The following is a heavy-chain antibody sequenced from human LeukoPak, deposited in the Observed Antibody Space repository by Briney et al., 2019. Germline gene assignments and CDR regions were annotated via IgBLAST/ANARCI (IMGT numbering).Heavy chain of an antibody. CDR1: GESFSGYY. V-gene: IGHV4-59*08. CDR2: IYYSGST. D-gene: IGHD5-18*01. CDR3: ARGSLGQLWLQGNAFDI. Sequence: SETLSLTCGVYGESFSGYYWSWIRQPPGKGLEWIGYIYYSGSTNYNPSLKSRVTISVDTSKNQFSLKLSSVTAADTAVYYCARGSLGQLWLQGNAFDIWGQGTMVTVSS. J-gene: IGHJ3*02.